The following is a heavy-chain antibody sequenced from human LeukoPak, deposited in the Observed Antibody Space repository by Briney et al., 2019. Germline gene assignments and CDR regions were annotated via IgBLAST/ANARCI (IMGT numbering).Heavy chain of an antibody. J-gene: IGHJ6*03. CDR1: GFTFSSYG. V-gene: IGHV3-30*18. CDR2: ITYDGSNK. CDR3: AKDNHYYYYMDV. Sequence: PGGSLRLSCAASGFTFSSYGMHWVRQAPGKGLEWVAVITYDGSNKYYADSVKGRFTISRDNSKNTLYLQMNSLRAEDTAVYYCAKDNHYYYYMDVWGKGTTVTVSS.